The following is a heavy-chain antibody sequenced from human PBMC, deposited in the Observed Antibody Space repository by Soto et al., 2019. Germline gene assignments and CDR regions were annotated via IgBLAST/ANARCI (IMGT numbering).Heavy chain of an antibody. V-gene: IGHV3-30*03. CDR3: ARGDSSSWPAYYYYGMDV. D-gene: IGHD6-13*01. CDR2: ISYDGSNK. J-gene: IGHJ6*02. Sequence: QVQLVESGGGVVQPGRSLRLSCAASGFTFSSYGMHLVRQAPGKGLEWVAVISYDGSNKYYADSVKGRFTISRDNSKNTLYLQMNSLRAEDTAVYYCARGDSSSWPAYYYYGMDVWGQGTTVTVSS. CDR1: GFTFSSYG.